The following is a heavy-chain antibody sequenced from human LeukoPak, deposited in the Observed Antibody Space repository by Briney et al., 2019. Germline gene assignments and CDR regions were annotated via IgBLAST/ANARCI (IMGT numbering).Heavy chain of an antibody. CDR3: AGLTSYYYGMDV. V-gene: IGHV3-21*01. J-gene: IGHJ6*02. CDR1: GFTFSSYS. D-gene: IGHD3-9*01. CDR2: ISSSSSYI. Sequence: PGGSLRLSCAASGFTFSSYSMNWVRQAPGKGLEWVSSISSSSSYIYYADSVKGRFTISRDNAKNSLYLQMNSLRAEDTAAYYCAGLTSYYYGMDVWGQGTTVTVSS.